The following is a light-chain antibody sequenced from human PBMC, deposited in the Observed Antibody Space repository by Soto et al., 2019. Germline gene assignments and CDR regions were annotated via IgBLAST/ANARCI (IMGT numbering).Light chain of an antibody. J-gene: IGKJ4*02. Sequence: LLTQSPATLSGSPVQIVTLSFRASQSISSYLAWYQQRPGKASRLLIYDASTWATGIPARFSGSGSGTDFTLTISRLEPEDVAAYYCQQKGSSPLTFGGGTKVDIK. CDR1: QSISSY. V-gene: IGKV3-11*01. CDR2: DAS. CDR3: QQKGSSPLT.